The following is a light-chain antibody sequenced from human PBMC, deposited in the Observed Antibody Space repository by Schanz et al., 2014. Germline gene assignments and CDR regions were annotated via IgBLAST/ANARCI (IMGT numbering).Light chain of an antibody. J-gene: IGLJ2*01. Sequence: QSALTQPASVSGSPGQSITISCTGTSSDVGGYNLVSWYQQYPAKVPKLMIYEVNNRPSGVPDRFSGSKSGSTASLTISGLQAEDEADYYCSSYTSSSTLVFGGGTKLTVL. CDR2: EVN. V-gene: IGLV2-14*02. CDR1: SSDVGGYNL. CDR3: SSYTSSSTLV.